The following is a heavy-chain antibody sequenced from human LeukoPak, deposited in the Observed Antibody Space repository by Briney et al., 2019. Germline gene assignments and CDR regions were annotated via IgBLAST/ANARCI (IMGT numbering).Heavy chain of an antibody. V-gene: IGHV3-11*01. CDR2: ITESGGTD. CDR3: ARPPEGYSYGFYFGH. CDR1: AFTFSEYS. Sequence: PGGSLRLSCVGSAFTFSEYSMSWIRQAPGRELEWISSITESGGTDYYADSVKGRFSISRDNAKSALYLQMNSLRAEDTAVYYCARPPEGYSYGFYFGHWGQGAPVIVSS. D-gene: IGHD5-18*01. J-gene: IGHJ4*02.